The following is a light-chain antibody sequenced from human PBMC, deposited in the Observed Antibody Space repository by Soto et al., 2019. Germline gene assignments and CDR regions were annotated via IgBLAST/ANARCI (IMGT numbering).Light chain of an antibody. J-gene: IGLJ2*01. Sequence: QSALTQPASVSGSPGQSITISCTGTSSDVGGYNYVSWYQQHPGKAPKLMIYDVSNRPSGVSNRFSGSKSGNTASLTVSGLQAEDEADYHCTSYAGNNNLVFGGGTKLTVL. CDR3: TSYAGNNNLV. CDR2: DVS. CDR1: SSDVGGYNY. V-gene: IGLV2-14*01.